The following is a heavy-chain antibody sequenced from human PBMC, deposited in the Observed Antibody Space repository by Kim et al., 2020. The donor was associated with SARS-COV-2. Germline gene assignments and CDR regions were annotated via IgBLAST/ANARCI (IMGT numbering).Heavy chain of an antibody. CDR1: DGSISNSNSY. V-gene: IGHV4-39*01. CDR3: ASPRIRFLSS. Sequence: SETLSLTCTVSDGSISNSNSYWGWIRQPPGKGLEWIGNIYYSGSTYYNPSLKSRVTISVDTSKNEFSLKLRSVTAADTAVYYCASPRIRFLSSWGQGILV. D-gene: IGHD3-3*01. J-gene: IGHJ5*02. CDR2: IYYSGST.